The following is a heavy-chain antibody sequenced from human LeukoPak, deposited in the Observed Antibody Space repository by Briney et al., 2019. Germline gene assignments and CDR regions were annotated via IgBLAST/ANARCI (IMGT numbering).Heavy chain of an antibody. CDR2: IKGDGSST. Sequence: PGGSLRLSCAASGFTFSTYWMHWVRQAPGKGLVWVARIKGDGSSTIYADSVKGRFTISRDNSKNTLYLQTSSLRVEDTAVYYCARATTTAPNLVDHWCRGTLVTVSS. J-gene: IGHJ4*02. CDR3: ARATTTAPNLVDH. CDR1: GFTFSTYW. D-gene: IGHD4-17*01. V-gene: IGHV3-74*01.